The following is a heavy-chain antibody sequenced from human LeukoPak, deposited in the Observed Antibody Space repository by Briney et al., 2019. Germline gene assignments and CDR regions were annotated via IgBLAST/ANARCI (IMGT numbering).Heavy chain of an antibody. CDR3: ARDQGGGYSYGWQSFDY. Sequence: GGSLRLSCAASGFTFSSYSMNWGRQAPGKGLEWVSYISSSSSTIYYADSVKGRFTISRDNAKNSLYLQMNSLRAEDTAVYYCARDQGGGYSYGWQSFDYWGQGTLVTVSS. CDR1: GFTFSSYS. J-gene: IGHJ4*02. D-gene: IGHD5-18*01. V-gene: IGHV3-48*04. CDR2: ISSSSSTI.